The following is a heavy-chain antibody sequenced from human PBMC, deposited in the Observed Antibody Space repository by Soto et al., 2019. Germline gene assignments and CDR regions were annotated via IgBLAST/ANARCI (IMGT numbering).Heavy chain of an antibody. D-gene: IGHD3-10*01. CDR1: GFTFSSYD. J-gene: IGHJ5*02. V-gene: IGHV3-13*04. Sequence: GGSLRLSCAASGFTFSSYDMQWVRQASGKGLEWVSAIGTAGDTYYPGSVKGRFTISRENAKNSLYLQMNSRRAGDTAVYYCARGRITRRSNGFDPWGQGTLVTVSS. CDR3: ARGRITRRSNGFDP. CDR2: IGTAGDT.